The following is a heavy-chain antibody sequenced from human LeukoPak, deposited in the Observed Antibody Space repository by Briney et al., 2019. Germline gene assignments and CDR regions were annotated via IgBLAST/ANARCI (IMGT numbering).Heavy chain of an antibody. J-gene: IGHJ4*02. CDR1: GFTFSSYG. V-gene: IGHV3-30*18. CDR2: VSYDGSNK. Sequence: GGSLKLSCAASGFTFSSYGMHWVRQAPGKGLEWVAAVSYDGSNKYYADSVKGRFTISRDNSKNTLYLQMNSLRPEDTAVYYCAKDSYYGSGSYFYFDYWGQGTLVTVSS. CDR3: AKDSYYGSGSYFYFDY. D-gene: IGHD3-10*01.